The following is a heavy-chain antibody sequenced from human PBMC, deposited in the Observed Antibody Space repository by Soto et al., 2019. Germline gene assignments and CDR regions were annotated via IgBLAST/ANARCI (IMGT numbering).Heavy chain of an antibody. V-gene: IGHV3-21*01. D-gene: IGHD6-6*01. CDR2: ISSSSSYI. CDR1: GFTFSSYS. Sequence: GGSLRLSCAASGFTFSSYSMNWVRQAPGKGLEWVSSISSSSSYIYYADSVKGRFTISRDNAKNSLYLQMNSLRAEDTAVYYCARDRVYSSSWGYYYYGMDVWGQGTTVTVSS. J-gene: IGHJ6*02. CDR3: ARDRVYSSSWGYYYYGMDV.